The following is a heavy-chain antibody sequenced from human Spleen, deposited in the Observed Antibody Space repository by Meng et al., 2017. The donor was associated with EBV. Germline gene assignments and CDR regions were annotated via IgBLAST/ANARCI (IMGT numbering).Heavy chain of an antibody. Sequence: QVHPWRSGAEVKQPGASVNVSCYASRFTFTSHYVHWVRQAPGQGLEWLGRVFPYNGATDYSQKFQGRVTMTSDTSITTVYMDLNSLRSDDTAVYYCASLWGSGSFHDFWGQGTLVTVSS. J-gene: IGHJ4*02. CDR1: RFTFTSHY. D-gene: IGHD3-10*01. V-gene: IGHV1-2*06. CDR3: ASLWGSGSFHDF. CDR2: VFPYNGAT.